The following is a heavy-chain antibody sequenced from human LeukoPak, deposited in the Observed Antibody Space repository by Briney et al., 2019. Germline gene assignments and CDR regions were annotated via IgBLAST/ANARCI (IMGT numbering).Heavy chain of an antibody. V-gene: IGHV3-23*01. Sequence: GGSLRLSCAAFGFTFSSYAMSWVRQAPGKGLEWVSAISGSGGSTYYADSVKGRFTISRDNSKNTLYLQMNSLRAEDTAVYYCARAGQWLVGFDYWGQGTLVTVSS. J-gene: IGHJ4*02. CDR3: ARAGQWLVGFDY. CDR1: GFTFSSYA. D-gene: IGHD6-19*01. CDR2: ISGSGGST.